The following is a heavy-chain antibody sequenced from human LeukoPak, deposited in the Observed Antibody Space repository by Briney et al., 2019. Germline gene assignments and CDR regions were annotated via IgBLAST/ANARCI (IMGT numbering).Heavy chain of an antibody. J-gene: IGHJ4*02. CDR2: ISGSGGST. Sequence: SGGSLRLSCAASGFTFSSYWMSWVRQAPGKGLEWVSAISGSGGSTYYADSVKGRFTISRDNSKNTLYLQMNSLRAEDTAVYYCAKSRAFRAVAGPFDYWGQGTLVTVSS. CDR1: GFTFSSYW. D-gene: IGHD6-19*01. CDR3: AKSRAFRAVAGPFDY. V-gene: IGHV3-23*01.